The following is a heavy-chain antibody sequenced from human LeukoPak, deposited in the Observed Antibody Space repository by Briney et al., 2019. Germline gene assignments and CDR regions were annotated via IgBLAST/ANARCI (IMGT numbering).Heavy chain of an antibody. J-gene: IGHJ4*02. D-gene: IGHD5-12*01. Sequence: ASVKVSCKASGGTFSSYAISWVRQAPGQGLEWMGGIIPIFGTANYAQKFQGRVTITADESTSTAYMELSSLRSEGTAVYYCARDGYSGYGTFDYWGQGTLVTVSS. CDR3: ARDGYSGYGTFDY. CDR1: GGTFSSYA. V-gene: IGHV1-69*13. CDR2: IIPIFGTA.